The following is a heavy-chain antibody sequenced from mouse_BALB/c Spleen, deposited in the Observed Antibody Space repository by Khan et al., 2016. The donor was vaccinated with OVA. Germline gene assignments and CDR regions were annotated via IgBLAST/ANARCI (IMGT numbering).Heavy chain of an antibody. Sequence: EVQLQESGPGLVKPSQSLSLTCSVTGYSITSGYYWNWIRQLPGNKLEWMGYISYDGSNNYNPSLKNRIPITRDTSKNQFFLKLNSVTTEDTATYYCARGGYGNFFDYWGQGTTLTVSS. CDR3: ARGGYGNFFDY. CDR2: ISYDGSN. J-gene: IGHJ2*01. V-gene: IGHV3-6*02. D-gene: IGHD2-1*01. CDR1: GYSITSGYY.